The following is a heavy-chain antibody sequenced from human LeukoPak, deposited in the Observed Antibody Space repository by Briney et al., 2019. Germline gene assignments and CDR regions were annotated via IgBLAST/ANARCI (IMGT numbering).Heavy chain of an antibody. J-gene: IGHJ6*03. D-gene: IGHD5-24*01. CDR2: INSDGSNT. V-gene: IGHV3-74*01. CDR3: ARVGRDGYNPNGYYYYYYYMDV. Sequence: GGSLRLSCAPSGFTFSSYWIHCVRQARGEGLVWVSRINSDGSNTSYADSVKGRFTISRDNAKNTLYLQMNSLRAEDTAVYYCARVGRDGYNPNGYYYYYYYMDVWGKGTTVTISS. CDR1: GFTFSSYW.